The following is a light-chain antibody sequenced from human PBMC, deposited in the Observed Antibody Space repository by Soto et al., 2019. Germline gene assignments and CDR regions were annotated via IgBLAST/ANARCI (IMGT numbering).Light chain of an antibody. CDR1: SSDVGGYNY. Sequence: QSALTQPRSVSGSPGQSVTISCTGTSSDVGGYNYVSWYQQHPGKAPKLMMKDVSKRPSGVPDRFSGSKSCNTASLTISGLQAEDEADYYCSSYAGSYTVLFGGGTKVTVL. V-gene: IGLV2-11*01. J-gene: IGLJ2*01. CDR3: SSYAGSYTVL. CDR2: DVS.